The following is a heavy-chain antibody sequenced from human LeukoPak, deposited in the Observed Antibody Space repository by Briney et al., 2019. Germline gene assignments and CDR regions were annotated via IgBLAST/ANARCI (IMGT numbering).Heavy chain of an antibody. CDR2: INHSGST. CDR3: ASSKGALWFGELSTFDY. Sequence: PSETLSLTCAVYGGSFSGYYWSWIRQPPGKGLEWIGEINHSGSTNYNPSLKSRVTISVDTSKNQFSLKLSSVTAADTAVYYCASSKGALWFGELSTFDYWGQGTLVTVSS. J-gene: IGHJ4*02. V-gene: IGHV4-34*01. D-gene: IGHD3-10*01. CDR1: GGSFSGYY.